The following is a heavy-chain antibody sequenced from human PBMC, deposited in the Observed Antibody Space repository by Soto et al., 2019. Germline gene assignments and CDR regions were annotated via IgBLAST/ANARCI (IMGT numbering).Heavy chain of an antibody. CDR1: GGSISSGGYY. CDR3: ARDRVEYYGSGGYLPYYYGMDV. D-gene: IGHD3-10*01. Sequence: PSETLSLTCTVSGGSISSGGYYWSWIRQHPGKGLEWIGYIYYSGSTYYNPSLKSRVTISVDTSKNQFSLKLSSVTAADTAVYYCARDRVEYYGSGGYLPYYYGMDVWGQGTTVTVSS. CDR2: IYYSGST. J-gene: IGHJ6*02. V-gene: IGHV4-31*03.